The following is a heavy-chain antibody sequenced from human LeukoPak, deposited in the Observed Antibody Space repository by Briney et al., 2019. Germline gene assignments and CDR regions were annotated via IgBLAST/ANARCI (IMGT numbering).Heavy chain of an antibody. CDR2: IIPIFGTA. CDR1: GGTFRSYA. Sequence: SVKVSCKASGGTFRSYAISWVRQAPGQGLEWMGGIIPIFGTANYAQKFQGRVTITTDESTSTAYMELSSLRSEDTAVYYCAREFQNRGYYDSSGPAYWGQGTLVTVSS. V-gene: IGHV1-69*05. J-gene: IGHJ4*02. CDR3: AREFQNRGYYDSSGPAY. D-gene: IGHD3-22*01.